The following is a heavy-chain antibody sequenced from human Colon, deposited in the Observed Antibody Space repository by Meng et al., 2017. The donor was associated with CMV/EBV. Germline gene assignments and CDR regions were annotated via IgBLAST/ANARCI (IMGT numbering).Heavy chain of an antibody. Sequence: ISSGTYYWSWIRQPPGKGLEWIGHIYYSGSTSHNPSLKSRVTISVDTSTNHFSLKLTSVTAADTAVYYCARIAYYDIVTGYPYLDYWGQGTLVTVSS. V-gene: IGHV4-30-4*01. J-gene: IGHJ4*02. CDR2: IYYSGST. D-gene: IGHD3-9*01. CDR3: ARIAYYDIVTGYPYLDY. CDR1: ISSGTYY.